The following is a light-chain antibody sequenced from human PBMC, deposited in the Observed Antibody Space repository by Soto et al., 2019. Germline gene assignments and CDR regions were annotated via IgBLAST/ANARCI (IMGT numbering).Light chain of an antibody. V-gene: IGKV1-5*01. CDR1: QNIRTW. Sequence: IQMTHSPSSLAAGKCFGLTGPFRASQNIRTWLAWYQQKPGKAPNPLIYDASSLKSGVPARFSGSGSGTEFTLTLSSLQPDDFATYYCQQYNTYSTFGQGTRLEIK. CDR2: DAS. CDR3: QQYNTYST. J-gene: IGKJ5*01.